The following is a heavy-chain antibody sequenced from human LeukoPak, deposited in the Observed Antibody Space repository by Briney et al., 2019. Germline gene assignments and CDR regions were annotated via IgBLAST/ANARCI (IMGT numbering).Heavy chain of an antibody. Sequence: SETLSLTCTVSGGPISSGGYYWSWIRQHPGKGLEWIGYIYYSGSTYYNPSLRSRVTISVDTSKNQFSLKLSSVTAADTAVYYCARGPDIVVVPAGFDPWGQGTLVTVSS. V-gene: IGHV4-31*03. CDR1: GGPISSGGYY. D-gene: IGHD2-2*01. J-gene: IGHJ5*02. CDR3: ARGPDIVVVPAGFDP. CDR2: IYYSGST.